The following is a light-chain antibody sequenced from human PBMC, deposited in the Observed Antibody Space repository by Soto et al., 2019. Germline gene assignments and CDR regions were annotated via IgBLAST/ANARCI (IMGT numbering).Light chain of an antibody. CDR3: QSQRCLPLS. V-gene: IGKV3-15*01. J-gene: IGKJ4*01. CDR1: QDIRSS. CDR2: GAS. Sequence: SPGSPSHSTKKRVTLSCRASQDIRSSLAWYQQKPGQAARLLIYGASIRATGVPATFSGSGSGTEFTLSISSLKSEQLGVFGRQSQRCLPLSSAGG.